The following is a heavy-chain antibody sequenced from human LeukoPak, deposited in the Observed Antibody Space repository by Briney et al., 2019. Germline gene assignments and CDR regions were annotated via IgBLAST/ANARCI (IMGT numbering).Heavy chain of an antibody. J-gene: IGHJ6*02. CDR3: ARGPARRTIFGVVITYYGMDV. V-gene: IGHV1-69*13. CDR1: GGTFSSYA. CDR2: IIPIFGTA. Sequence: SVKVSCKASGGTFSSYAISWVRQAPGQGLEWMGGIIPIFGTANYAQKFQGRVTITADESTSTAYMELSSLRSEDTAVYYCARGPARRTIFGVVITYYGMDVWGRGTTVTVSS. D-gene: IGHD3-3*01.